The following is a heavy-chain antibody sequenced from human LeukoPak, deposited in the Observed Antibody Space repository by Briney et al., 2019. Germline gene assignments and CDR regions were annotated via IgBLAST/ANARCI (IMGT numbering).Heavy chain of an antibody. V-gene: IGHV3-7*01. CDR2: IKQDGSEK. J-gene: IGHJ4*02. CDR3: ARDSAGNDY. CDR1: GFTFSTYL. D-gene: IGHD6-13*01. Sequence: GRSLRLSCAASGFTFSTYLMSWVRQAPGKGLEWVANIKQDGSEKYYVDSVKGRFTISRDNAKNSLYLQMNSLRAEDTAMYYCARDSAGNDYWGQGTLVTVSS.